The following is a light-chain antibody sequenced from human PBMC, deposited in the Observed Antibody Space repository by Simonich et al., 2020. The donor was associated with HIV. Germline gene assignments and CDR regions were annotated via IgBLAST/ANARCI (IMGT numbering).Light chain of an antibody. Sequence: DIVMTQSPDSLAVSLGERATIDCKSSQSVLSSSNNKNFLTWYQHKPGQPPKRLFYWASTRESGVPDPISGSGSGTDFTLTISSLQAEDVAVYSCQQFYSAPLTFGGGTKVEIK. J-gene: IGKJ4*01. V-gene: IGKV4-1*01. CDR2: WAS. CDR3: QQFYSAPLT. CDR1: QSVLSSSNNKNF.